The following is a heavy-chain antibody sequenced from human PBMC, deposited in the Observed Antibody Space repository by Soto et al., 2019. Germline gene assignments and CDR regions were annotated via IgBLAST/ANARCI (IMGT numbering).Heavy chain of an antibody. CDR3: AHLPVDIVATITAEYNGMDV. D-gene: IGHD5-12*01. J-gene: IGHJ6*02. CDR2: IYWNDDK. V-gene: IGHV2-5*01. Sequence: GSGPTLVNPTQTLTLTCTFSGFPLSTSGVGVGWIRQPPGKALEWLALIYWNDDKRYSPSLKSRLTITKDTSKNQVVLTMTNMDPVDTATYYCAHLPVDIVATITAEYNGMDVWGQGTTVTVSS. CDR1: GFPLSTSGVG.